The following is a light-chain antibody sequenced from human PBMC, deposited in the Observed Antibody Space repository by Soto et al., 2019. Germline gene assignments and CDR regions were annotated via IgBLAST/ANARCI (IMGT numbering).Light chain of an antibody. CDR2: QDT. Sequence: SYELTQPPSVSVSPGQTASIPCSGDKLGDRFACWYQQKPGQSPVMVMYQDTKRPSGIPERFSGSNSGNTATLTISGTQAMDEADSYCQAWDSSTGVVFGGGTKLTVL. CDR3: QAWDSSTGVV. V-gene: IGLV3-1*01. J-gene: IGLJ2*01. CDR1: KLGDRF.